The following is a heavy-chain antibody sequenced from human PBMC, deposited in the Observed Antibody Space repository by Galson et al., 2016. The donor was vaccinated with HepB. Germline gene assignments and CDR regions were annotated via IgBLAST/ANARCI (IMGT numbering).Heavy chain of an antibody. V-gene: IGHV3-21*01. Sequence: SLRLSCATSGFTFTRYNMNWVRQAPGKGLEWVSSISSGSSYIYYADSVKGRFPISRDNVKKSLYLQMNSLRPEDTAVYYCARVRGQQLLDAFDIWGQGTMVTVSS. D-gene: IGHD6-13*01. CDR2: ISSGSSYI. J-gene: IGHJ3*02. CDR3: ARVRGQQLLDAFDI. CDR1: GFTFTRYN.